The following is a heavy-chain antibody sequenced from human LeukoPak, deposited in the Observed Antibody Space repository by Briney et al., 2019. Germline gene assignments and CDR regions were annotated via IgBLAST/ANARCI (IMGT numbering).Heavy chain of an antibody. Sequence: APVKVSFKATGKNLTNYHMQWVGQAPGQGLEWMGIINPSGGSTSYAQKFQGRVTMTRDMSTSTVYMELSSLRSEDTAVYYCARGEPYYYYMDVWGKGTTVTVSS. CDR2: INPSGGST. CDR3: ARGEPYYYYMDV. V-gene: IGHV1-46*01. J-gene: IGHJ6*03. CDR1: GKNLTNYH.